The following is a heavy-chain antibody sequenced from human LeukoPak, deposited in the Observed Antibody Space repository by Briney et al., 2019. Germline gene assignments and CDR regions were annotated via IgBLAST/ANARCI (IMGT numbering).Heavy chain of an antibody. CDR1: GYTFTGYY. J-gene: IGHJ4*02. CDR2: INPNSGGT. D-gene: IGHD3-3*01. V-gene: IGHV1-2*02. Sequence: ASVKVSCKASGYTFTGYYMHWVRQAPGQGLEWMGWINPNSGGTNYAQKFQGRVTMTRDTSISIAYMELSRLRSDDTAVYYCARDRITIFGVVPYYWGQGTLVTVSS. CDR3: ARDRITIFGVVPYY.